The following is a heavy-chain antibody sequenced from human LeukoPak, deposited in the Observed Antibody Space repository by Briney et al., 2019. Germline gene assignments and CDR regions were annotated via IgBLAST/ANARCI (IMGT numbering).Heavy chain of an antibody. CDR3: ARAWVPAPNSGYYGSGVYNWFDP. D-gene: IGHD3-10*01. V-gene: IGHV1-46*01. J-gene: IGHJ5*02. Sequence: ASVKVSCKASGYTFTSYYMHWVRQAPGQGLEWMGIVNPSGGSTSYAQKFQGRVTMTRDTSTSTVYMELSSLRSEDTAVYYCARAWVPAPNSGYYGSGVYNWFDPWGQGTLVTVSS. CDR1: GYTFTSYY. CDR2: VNPSGGST.